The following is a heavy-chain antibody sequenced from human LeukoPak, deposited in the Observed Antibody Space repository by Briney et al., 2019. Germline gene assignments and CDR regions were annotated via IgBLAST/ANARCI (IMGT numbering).Heavy chain of an antibody. CDR1: GGSLSSYY. V-gene: IGHV4-59*01. Sequence: SETLSLTCTVSGGSLSSYYWSWIRQPPGKGLDWIGYIYYSGSTNYNPSLKSGVTISVDTSKNQFSLKLSSVTTADTAVYYCARQIQLWGSFDYWGQGTLVTVSS. CDR3: ARQIQLWGSFDY. J-gene: IGHJ4*02. CDR2: IYYSGST. D-gene: IGHD5-18*01.